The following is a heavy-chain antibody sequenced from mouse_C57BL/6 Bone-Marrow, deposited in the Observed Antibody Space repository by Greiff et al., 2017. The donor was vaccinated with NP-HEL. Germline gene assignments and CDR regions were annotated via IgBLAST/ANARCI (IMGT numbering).Heavy chain of an antibody. CDR3: ARWGGYTGYAMDY. CDR2: IYPGSGST. D-gene: IGHD2-2*01. Sequence: QVQLQQPGAELVKPGASVKMSCKASGYTFTSYWITWVKQRPGQGLEWIGDIYPGSGSTNYNEKFKSKATLTVDTSSSTAYMQLSSRTSEDSAVYYCARWGGYTGYAMDYWGQGTSVTVSA. CDR1: GYTFTSYW. J-gene: IGHJ4*01. V-gene: IGHV1-55*01.